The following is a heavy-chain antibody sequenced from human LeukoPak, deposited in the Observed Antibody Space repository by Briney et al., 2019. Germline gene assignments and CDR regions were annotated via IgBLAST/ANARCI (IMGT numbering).Heavy chain of an antibody. V-gene: IGHV4-38-2*01. D-gene: IGHD3-22*01. CDR2: IYHSGST. CDR3: ARIDYYYDSSGPYYFDY. Sequence: SETLSLTCAVSGYSISSGYYWGWIRQPPGKGLEWIGSIYHSGSTYYNPSLKSRVTISVDTSKNQFSLKLSSVTAADTAVYYCARIDYYYDSSGPYYFDYWGQGTLVTASS. CDR1: GYSISSGYY. J-gene: IGHJ4*02.